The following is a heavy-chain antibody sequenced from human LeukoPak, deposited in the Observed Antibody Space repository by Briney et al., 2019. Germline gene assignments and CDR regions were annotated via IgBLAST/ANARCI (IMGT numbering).Heavy chain of an antibody. J-gene: IGHJ4*02. CDR2: IYYSGST. V-gene: IGHV4-39*07. CDR1: GGSISSSSYY. CDR3: ARASPPWYSGYYYFDY. D-gene: IGHD5-12*01. Sequence: PSETLSLTCTVSGGSISSSSYYWGWIRQPPGKGLEWIGSIYYSGSTYYNPSLKSRVTISVDTSKNQFSLKLSSVTAADTAVYYCARASPPWYSGYYYFDYWGQGTLVTVSS.